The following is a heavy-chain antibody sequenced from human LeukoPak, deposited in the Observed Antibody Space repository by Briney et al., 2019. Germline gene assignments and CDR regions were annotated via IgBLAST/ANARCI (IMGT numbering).Heavy chain of an antibody. CDR1: GYTFTSYA. J-gene: IGHJ4*02. D-gene: IGHD3-10*01. CDR2: INTNTGNP. Sequence: GASVTVSCKASGYTFTSYAMNWVRQAPGQGLEWMGWINTNTGNPTYAQGFTGRFVFSLDTSVSTAYLQTSSLKAEDTAVYYCARDHDYYGSGGPGYWGQGTLVTVSS. CDR3: ARDHDYYGSGGPGY. V-gene: IGHV7-4-1*02.